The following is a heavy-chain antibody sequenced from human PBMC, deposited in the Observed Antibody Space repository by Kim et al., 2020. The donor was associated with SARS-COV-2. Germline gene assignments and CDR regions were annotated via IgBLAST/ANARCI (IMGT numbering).Heavy chain of an antibody. J-gene: IGHJ5*02. CDR1: GGSISSSSYY. CDR3: ARHPASRVSGSLGWFDP. D-gene: IGHD1-26*01. V-gene: IGHV4-39*01. Sequence: SETLSLTCTVSGGSISSSSYYWGWIRQPPGKGLEWIGSIYYSGSTYYNPSLKSRVTISVDTSKNQFSLKLSSVTAADTAVYYCARHPASRVSGSLGWFDPWGQGTLVTVSS. CDR2: IYYSGST.